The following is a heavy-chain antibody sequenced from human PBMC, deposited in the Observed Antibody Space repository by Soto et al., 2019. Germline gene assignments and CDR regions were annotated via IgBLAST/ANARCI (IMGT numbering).Heavy chain of an antibody. J-gene: IGHJ4*02. Sequence: GGSLRLSCAASGFTFSSYAMHWVRQAPGKGLEWVAVISYDGSNKYYADSVKGRFTISRDNSKNTLYLQMNSLRAEDTAVYYCARDASSSSVWCDFDYWGQGTLVTVSS. CDR3: ARDASSSSVWCDFDY. V-gene: IGHV3-30-3*01. D-gene: IGHD6-6*01. CDR2: ISYDGSNK. CDR1: GFTFSSYA.